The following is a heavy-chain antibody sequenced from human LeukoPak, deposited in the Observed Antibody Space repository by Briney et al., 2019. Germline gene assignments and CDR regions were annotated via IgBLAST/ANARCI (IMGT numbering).Heavy chain of an antibody. V-gene: IGHV3-23*01. D-gene: IGHD2-2*01. Sequence: GGSLRLSCAASGFTFSSYAMSWVRQAPGKGLEWVSAISGSGGSTYYADSVKGRFTISRDNSKNTQYLRMNSLRAEDTAVYYCAKGDCSSTSCYAGGVGYYYYYMDVWGKGTTVTVSS. CDR3: AKGDCSSTSCYAGGVGYYYYYMDV. J-gene: IGHJ6*03. CDR1: GFTFSSYA. CDR2: ISGSGGST.